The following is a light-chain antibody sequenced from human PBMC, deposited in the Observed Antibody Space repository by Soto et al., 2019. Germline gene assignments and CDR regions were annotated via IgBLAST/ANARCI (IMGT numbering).Light chain of an antibody. CDR2: DNS. CDR3: ATWDSKLSAVV. Sequence: QSVLTQPPSMSAAPGQKVPISCSGSSSNIGDNFVSWYQHLPGTAPKLLIFDNSQRPSEIPDRFFGSKSGTIATLAITGPQTGDEAVYYCATWDSKLSAVVFGGGTKPPS. CDR1: SSNIGDNF. J-gene: IGLJ2*01. V-gene: IGLV1-51*01.